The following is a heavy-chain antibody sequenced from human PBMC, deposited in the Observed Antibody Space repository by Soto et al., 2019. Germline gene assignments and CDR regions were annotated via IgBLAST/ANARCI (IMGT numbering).Heavy chain of an antibody. CDR3: ARDGAILRYFDWSSPGY. CDR2: INAGNGNT. CDR1: GYTFTSYA. Sequence: ASVKVSCKASGYTFTSYAMHWVRQAPGQRLEWMGWINAGNGNTKYSQKFQGRVTITRDTSASTAYMELSSLRSEDTAVYYCARDGAILRYFDWSSPGYWGQGTLVTVSS. D-gene: IGHD3-9*01. J-gene: IGHJ4*02. V-gene: IGHV1-3*01.